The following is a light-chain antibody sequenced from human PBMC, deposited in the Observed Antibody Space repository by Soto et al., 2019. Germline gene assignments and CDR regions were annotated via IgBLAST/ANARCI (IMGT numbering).Light chain of an antibody. V-gene: IGLV2-23*01. J-gene: IGLJ2*01. CDR3: SSYVGSSTVL. CDR1: SSDVGNYNL. CDR2: EGS. Sequence: QSALTQPASVSGSPGQSITISCIGTSSDVGNYNLVSWYQQHPGKAPKLMIYEGSKRPSGVSNRFSGSKSGNTASLTISGLQAEDEADYYCSSYVGSSTVLFGGGTKLTVL.